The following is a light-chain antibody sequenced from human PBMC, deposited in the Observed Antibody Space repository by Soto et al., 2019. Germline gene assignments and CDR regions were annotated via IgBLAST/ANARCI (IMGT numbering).Light chain of an antibody. J-gene: IGKJ1*01. CDR2: KAS. CDR3: QQYNSYSPT. CDR1: QSISTW. Sequence: DIQMTQSPSTLSASVGDRVTITCRASQSISTWLAWYQQKPGKAPKVLIYKASSLESVVPSRFSGSGSGTEFTLTISSLQPDDFATYYCQQYNSYSPTFGQGTKVEIK. V-gene: IGKV1-5*03.